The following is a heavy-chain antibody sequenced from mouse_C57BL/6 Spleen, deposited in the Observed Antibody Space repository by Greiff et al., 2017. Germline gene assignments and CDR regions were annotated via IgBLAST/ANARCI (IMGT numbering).Heavy chain of an antibody. CDR3: VYDGYYDAMDY. J-gene: IGHJ4*01. V-gene: IGHV1-82*01. Sequence: VQLQQPGPELVKPGASVKISCKASGYAFRSSWMNWVKQRPGKGLEWIGRIYPGDGDTNYNGKFKGKATLTADKSSSTAYMQLSSLTSEDSAVYCCVYDGYYDAMDYWGQGTSVTVSS. CDR2: IYPGDGDT. D-gene: IGHD2-3*01. CDR1: GYAFRSSW.